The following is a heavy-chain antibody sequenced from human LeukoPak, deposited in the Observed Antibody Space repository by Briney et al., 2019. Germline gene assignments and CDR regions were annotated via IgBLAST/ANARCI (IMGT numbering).Heavy chain of an antibody. CDR1: GGSFSGYY. J-gene: IGHJ3*02. CDR3: ARPSLTTVTTKALDAFDI. CDR2: IYYSGST. D-gene: IGHD4-17*01. V-gene: IGHV4-39*01. Sequence: SETLSLTCAVFGGSFSGYYWGWIRQPPGKGLEWIGSIYYSGSTYYNPSLKSRVTISVDTSKNQFSLKLSSVTAADTAVYYCARPSLTTVTTKALDAFDIWGQGTMVTVSS.